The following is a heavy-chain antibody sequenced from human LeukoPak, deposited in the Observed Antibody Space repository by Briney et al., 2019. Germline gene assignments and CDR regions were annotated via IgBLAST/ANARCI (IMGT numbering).Heavy chain of an antibody. Sequence: KSSETLSLTCTVSGGPISSGGYYWSWIRQHPGKGLEWIGYIYYSGSTYYNPSLKSRVTISVDTSKNQFSLKLSSVTAADTAVYYCARASGRGYSYGYFDYWGQGTLVTVSS. CDR2: IYYSGST. CDR1: GGPISSGGYY. CDR3: ARASGRGYSYGYFDY. D-gene: IGHD5-18*01. V-gene: IGHV4-31*03. J-gene: IGHJ4*02.